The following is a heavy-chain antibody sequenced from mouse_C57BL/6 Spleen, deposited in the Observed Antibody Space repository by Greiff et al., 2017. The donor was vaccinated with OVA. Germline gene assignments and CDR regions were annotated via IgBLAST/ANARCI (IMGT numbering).Heavy chain of an antibody. D-gene: IGHD1-1*02. J-gene: IGHJ4*01. CDR3: APIGSDCSRSGLAY. CDR1: GYTFTDYN. V-gene: IGHV1-39*01. Sequence: VQLKESGPELVKPGASVKISCKASGYTFTDYNMNWVKQSPGKSLEWIGEINPNYGTTSYNQKFKGKATLTVDQSSSTAYMQLNSLTSEDSAVYYCAPIGSDCSRSGLAYWGQGTPVTVSA. CDR2: INPNYGTT.